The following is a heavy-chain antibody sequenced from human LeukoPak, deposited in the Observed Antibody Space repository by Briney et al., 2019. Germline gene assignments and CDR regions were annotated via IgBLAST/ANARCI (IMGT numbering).Heavy chain of an antibody. CDR2: ILVGGNT. CDR3: AKDVIAAAYYGMDV. D-gene: IGHD6-13*01. V-gene: IGHV3-23*01. J-gene: IGHJ6*02. Sequence: GGSLRLSCAASGFTFNNYAMSWVRQAPGKGLEWVSVILVGGNTYYADSVKGRFTISRDNSKNTLYLQMNSLRADDTAVYYCAKDVIAAAYYGMDVWAKGPRSPSP. CDR1: GFTFNNYA.